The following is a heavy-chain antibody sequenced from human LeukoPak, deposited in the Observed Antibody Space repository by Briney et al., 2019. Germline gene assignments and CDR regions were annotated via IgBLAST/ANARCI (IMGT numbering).Heavy chain of an antibody. CDR3: ARHLDYYDSSGYYYGDWFDP. CDR1: GGSISSYY. J-gene: IGHJ5*02. D-gene: IGHD3-22*01. CDR2: IYTSGST. V-gene: IGHV4-4*07. Sequence: SETLSLTCTVSGGSISSYYWSWIRQPAGKGLEWIGRIYTSGSTNYNPSLKSRVTMSVDTSKNQFSLKLSSVTAADTAVYYCARHLDYYDSSGYYYGDWFDPWGQGTLVTVSS.